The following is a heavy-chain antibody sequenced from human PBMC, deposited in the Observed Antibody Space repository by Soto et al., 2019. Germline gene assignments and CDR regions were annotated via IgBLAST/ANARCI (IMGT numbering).Heavy chain of an antibody. CDR3: ARDAGDMVRRVMGFFDY. CDR2: IIPISGTT. CDR1: GGTFSSDA. V-gene: IGHV1-69*01. D-gene: IGHD3-10*01. Sequence: QVQLVQSGAEVKKPGSSVKVSCKASGGTFSSDAIIWVRQAPGRGLEWMGGIIPISGTTNYAQKFQGRVTITADESTSTVYMGLSSLRSEDTAVYYCARDAGDMVRRVMGFFDYWGQGTLVTVSS. J-gene: IGHJ4*02.